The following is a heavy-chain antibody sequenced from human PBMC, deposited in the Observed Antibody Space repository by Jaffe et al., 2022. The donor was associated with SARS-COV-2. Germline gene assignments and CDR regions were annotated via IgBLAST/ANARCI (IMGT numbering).Heavy chain of an antibody. V-gene: IGHV3-7*01. CDR1: GFTFSSYW. CDR2: IKQDGSEK. D-gene: IGHD3-3*01. CDR3: ARDNYDFWSGYSGVGWFDP. J-gene: IGHJ5*02. Sequence: EVQLVESGGGLVQPGGSLRLSCAASGFTFSSYWMSWVRQAPGKGLEWVANIKQDGSEKYYVDSVKGRFTISRDNAKNSLYLQMNSLRAEDTAVYYCARDNYDFWSGYSGVGWFDPWGQGTLVTVSS.